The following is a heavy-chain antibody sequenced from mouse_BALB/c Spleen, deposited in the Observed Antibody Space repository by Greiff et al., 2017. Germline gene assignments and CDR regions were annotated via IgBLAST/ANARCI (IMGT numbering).Heavy chain of an antibody. CDR1: GFTFSSYA. V-gene: IGHV5-9-3*01. D-gene: IGHD3-2*01. CDR3: ARPVDSSGHVDYYAMDY. J-gene: IGHJ4*01. Sequence: EVQRVESGGGLVKPGGSLKLSCAASGFTFSSYAMSWVRQTPEKRLEWVATISSGGSYTYYPDSVKGRFTISRDNAKNTLYLQMSSLRSEDTAMYYCARPVDSSGHVDYYAMDYWGQGTSVTVSS. CDR2: ISSGGSYT.